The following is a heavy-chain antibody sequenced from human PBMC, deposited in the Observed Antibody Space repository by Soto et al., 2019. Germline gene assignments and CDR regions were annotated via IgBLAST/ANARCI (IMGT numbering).Heavy chain of an antibody. Sequence: QVQLVQSGAEVKKPGASVKVSCKASGYTFTSYYMHWVRQAPGQGLEWMGIINPSGGSTSYAQKFQGRVTMTRDTSTSTVYMELSSLRSEDTAVYYCALAEVTIFGVVSGGGAFDIWGQGTMVTVSS. D-gene: IGHD3-3*01. CDR2: INPSGGST. V-gene: IGHV1-46*01. CDR1: GYTFTSYY. J-gene: IGHJ3*02. CDR3: ALAEVTIFGVVSGGGAFDI.